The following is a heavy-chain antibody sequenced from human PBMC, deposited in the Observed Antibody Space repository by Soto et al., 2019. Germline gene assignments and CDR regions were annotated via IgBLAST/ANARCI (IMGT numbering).Heavy chain of an antibody. CDR2: IYYSGST. CDR3: ARRGTEGTLQWLAFNAAFDI. CDR1: GGSIGSSSYY. V-gene: IGHV4-39*01. D-gene: IGHD6-19*01. J-gene: IGHJ3*02. Sequence: SETLSLTCTVSGGSIGSSSYYWGWIRQPPGKGLEWIGSIYYSGSTYYNPSLKSRVTISVDTSKKQFSLKLSSVTAADTVVYFCARRGTEGTLQWLAFNAAFDIWGQGTMVTVSS.